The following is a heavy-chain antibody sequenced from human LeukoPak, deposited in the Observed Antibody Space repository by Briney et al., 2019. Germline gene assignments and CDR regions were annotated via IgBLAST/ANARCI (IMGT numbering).Heavy chain of an antibody. CDR1: GGSISSYP. Sequence: SETLSLTCTVSGGSISSYPWSGLRQPAGKGLEGFGRFYPRESPNYNPSLKSRVIMSVDKSKNQFSLKLSSVTAADTAVYYCARYYDRSGYWSTPHFDYWGQGTLVTVSS. CDR2: FYPRESP. CDR3: ARYYDRSGYWSTPHFDY. J-gene: IGHJ4*02. V-gene: IGHV4-4*07. D-gene: IGHD3-22*01.